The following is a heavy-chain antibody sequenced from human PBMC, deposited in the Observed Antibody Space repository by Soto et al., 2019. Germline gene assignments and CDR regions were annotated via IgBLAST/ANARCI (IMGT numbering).Heavy chain of an antibody. V-gene: IGHV3-23*01. Sequence: LRLSCAASGFTFSCYAMTWVRQAPGKGLEWVSVISGSGGNTYYADSVKGRFTISRDNSKNTLYLQMNSLRAEDTAVYYCAKPTLYCSSTSCYDYWGQGTLVTVSS. CDR2: ISGSGGNT. CDR1: GFTFSCYA. D-gene: IGHD2-2*01. CDR3: AKPTLYCSSTSCYDY. J-gene: IGHJ4*02.